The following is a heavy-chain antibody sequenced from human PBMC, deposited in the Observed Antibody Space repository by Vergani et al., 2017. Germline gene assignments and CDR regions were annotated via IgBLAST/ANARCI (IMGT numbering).Heavy chain of an antibody. J-gene: IGHJ4*02. V-gene: IGHV4-59*11. Sequence: QVQLQESGPGLVKPSETLSLTCSVSFDSIRNLYCNWIRQPPGKGLDWRGSIHYSENTNYNPSLKTRVTISVDTSKNQFSLKLSSVTAADTAVYYCARDSGRDGYIWGFDYWGQRTLVTVSS. CDR1: FDSIRNLY. D-gene: IGHD5-24*01. CDR2: IHYSENT. CDR3: ARDSGRDGYIWGFDY.